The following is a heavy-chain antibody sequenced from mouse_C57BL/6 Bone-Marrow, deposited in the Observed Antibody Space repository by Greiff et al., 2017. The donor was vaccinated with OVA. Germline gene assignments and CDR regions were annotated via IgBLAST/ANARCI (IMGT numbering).Heavy chain of an antibody. J-gene: IGHJ3*01. CDR2: ISSGSSTI. D-gene: IGHD2-3*01. Sequence: EVQVVESGGGLVKPGGSLKLSCAASGFTFSDYGMHWVRQAPEKGLEWVAYISSGSSTIYYADTVKGRFTISRDNAKNTLFLQMTSLRSEDTAMYYCARRDGYYWTWFAYWGQGTLVTVSA. CDR3: ARRDGYYWTWFAY. V-gene: IGHV5-17*01. CDR1: GFTFSDYG.